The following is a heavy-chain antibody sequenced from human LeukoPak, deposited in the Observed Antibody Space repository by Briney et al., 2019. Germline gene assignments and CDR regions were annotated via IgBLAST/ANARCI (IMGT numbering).Heavy chain of an antibody. D-gene: IGHD2-15*01. V-gene: IGHV1-69*04. CDR3: ARDGAAGDYYYGMDV. Sequence: SVTVSCKASGGTFSSYTISWVRQAPGQGLEWMGRIIPILGIANYAQKFQGRVTITADKSASTAYMELSSLRSEDTAVYYCARDGAAGDYYYGMDVWGQGTTVTVSS. CDR2: IIPILGIA. J-gene: IGHJ6*02. CDR1: GGTFSSYT.